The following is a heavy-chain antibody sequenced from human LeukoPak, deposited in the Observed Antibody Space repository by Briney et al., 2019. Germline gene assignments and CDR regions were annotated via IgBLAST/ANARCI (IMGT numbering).Heavy chain of an antibody. CDR2: INPSGGST. CDR1: GYTFTSYY. J-gene: IGHJ4*02. D-gene: IGHD1-26*01. CDR3: ARVDLEGELADY. V-gene: IGHV1-46*01. Sequence: ASVKVSCKASGYTFTSYYMHWVRQAPGQGLGWMGIINPSGGSTSYAQKFQGRVTMTRDTSTSTVYMELSSLRSEDTAVYYCARVDLEGELADYWGQGTLVTVSS.